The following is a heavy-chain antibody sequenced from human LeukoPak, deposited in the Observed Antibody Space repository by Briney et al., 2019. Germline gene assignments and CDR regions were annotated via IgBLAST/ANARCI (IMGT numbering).Heavy chain of an antibody. CDR1: GGSISSYY. Sequence: SETLSLTCIVSGGSISSYYWSWIRQPPGKGLEWIGYIYSSGSTDYNPSLKSRATISLDTPNHQFSLKLTSVTAADTAVYYCARHVGIHLWSLYFDYWGQGSLVTVSS. V-gene: IGHV4-59*08. J-gene: IGHJ4*02. CDR2: IYSSGST. CDR3: ARHVGIHLWSLYFDY. D-gene: IGHD5-18*01.